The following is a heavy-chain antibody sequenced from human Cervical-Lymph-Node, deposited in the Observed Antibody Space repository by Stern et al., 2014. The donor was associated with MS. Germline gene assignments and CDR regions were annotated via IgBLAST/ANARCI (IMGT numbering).Heavy chain of an antibody. CDR1: GFPFTNYA. Sequence: VQLVESGGGLVQPGGSLRLSCTASGFPFTNYALSWVRPPPGKGLEWVSVISGGGGSTFYADSVKGRFTISGDNSKSTLYLEMNSLRAEDTAVYYCAKHRAGYKTDNDYWGQGTLVTVSS. CDR3: AKHRAGYKTDNDY. D-gene: IGHD5-24*01. V-gene: IGHV3-23*04. J-gene: IGHJ4*02. CDR2: ISGGGGST.